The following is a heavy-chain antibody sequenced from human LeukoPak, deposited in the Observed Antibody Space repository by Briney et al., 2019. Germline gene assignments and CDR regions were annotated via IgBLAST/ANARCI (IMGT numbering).Heavy chain of an antibody. CDR2: IYYSGST. V-gene: IGHV4-39*01. J-gene: IGHJ3*02. CDR1: GGSISSSSYY. CDR3: ARNLWLYDAFDI. Sequence: SETLSLTCTVSGGSISSSSYYWGWIRQPPGKGLEWIGSIYYSGSTYYNPSLKSRVTISVDTSKNQFSLKLSTVTAADTAVYYCARNLWLYDAFDIWGQGTMVTVSS. D-gene: IGHD6-19*01.